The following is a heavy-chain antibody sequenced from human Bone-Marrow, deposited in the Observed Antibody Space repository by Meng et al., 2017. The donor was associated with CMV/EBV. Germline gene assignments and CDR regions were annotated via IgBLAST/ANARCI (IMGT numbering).Heavy chain of an antibody. V-gene: IGHV3-23*01. CDR2: INGSGGST. CDR3: AKDGVDYSYYYYYYGMDV. D-gene: IGHD2-15*01. J-gene: IGHJ6*02. CDR1: GFTFSSYA. Sequence: GESLKISCAASGFTFSSYAMSWVRQAPGKGLEWVSAINGSGGSTYYADSVKGRFTISRDNSKNTLYLQMNSLRAEDTAVYYCAKDGVDYSYYYYYYGMDVWGQGTTVTVSS.